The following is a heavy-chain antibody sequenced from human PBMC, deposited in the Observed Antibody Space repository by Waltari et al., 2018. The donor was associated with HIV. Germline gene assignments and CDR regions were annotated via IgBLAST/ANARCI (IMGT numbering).Heavy chain of an antibody. Sequence: QLQLQESGPGLVKPSETLSLTCTVSGGSISSSSHSWGWIRQPPGKGLEWIGSIYYSGRTYYNPSLKSRVTISVDTSKNQFSLKLSSVTAADTAVYYCARQGYYYDSSGYYTGAFDIWGQGTVVTVSS. CDR1: GGSISSSSHS. V-gene: IGHV4-39*01. D-gene: IGHD3-22*01. CDR2: IYYSGRT. J-gene: IGHJ3*02. CDR3: ARQGYYYDSSGYYTGAFDI.